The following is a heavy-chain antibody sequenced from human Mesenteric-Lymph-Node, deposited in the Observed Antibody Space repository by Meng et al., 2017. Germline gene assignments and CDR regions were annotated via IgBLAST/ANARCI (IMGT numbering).Heavy chain of an antibody. CDR3: ARRRGGSGRDC. V-gene: IGHV4-39*01. CDR1: GGSISSNGYY. Sequence: QGRLKGSGPGPVRPSESLSLTGTVSGGSISSNGYYWDWVRQPPGKGLEWIGAIYHSGSTSYNPSLQSRVTMFVDTSKNQFSLMLTSVTATDTAVYYCARRRGGSGRDCWGQGTLVTVSS. J-gene: IGHJ4*02. CDR2: IYHSGST. D-gene: IGHD3-10*01.